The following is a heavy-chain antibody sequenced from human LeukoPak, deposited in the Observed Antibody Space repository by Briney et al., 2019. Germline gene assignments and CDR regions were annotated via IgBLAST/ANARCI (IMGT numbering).Heavy chain of an antibody. Sequence: GASVKVSCKASGGTFSSYAISWVRQAPGQGLEWMGGIIPIFGTANYAQKFQGRVTITADESTSTAYMELSSLRSEDTAVYYCATGHSEKYYFDYWGQGTLVTVSS. CDR1: GGTFSSYA. CDR3: ATGHSEKYYFDY. V-gene: IGHV1-69*13. J-gene: IGHJ4*02. D-gene: IGHD5-18*01. CDR2: IIPIFGTA.